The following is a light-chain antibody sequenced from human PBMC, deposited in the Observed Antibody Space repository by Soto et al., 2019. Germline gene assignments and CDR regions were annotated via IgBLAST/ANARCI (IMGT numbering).Light chain of an antibody. CDR1: QSVSSSF. J-gene: IGKJ3*01. CDR2: GVS. V-gene: IGKV3-20*01. CDR3: QQFGTSPLVT. Sequence: EVVLTQSPGTLSLSPGERATLSCRAIQSVSSSFLAWYQQKPGQAPRLLIYGVSSRATGIPDRFSGSGSGTDFILTISRVEPEDFAVYYCQQFGTSPLVTFGPGTKVDIK.